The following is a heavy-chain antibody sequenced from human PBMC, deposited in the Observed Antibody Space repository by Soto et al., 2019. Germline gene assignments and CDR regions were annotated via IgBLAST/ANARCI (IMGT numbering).Heavy chain of an antibody. CDR3: ARDFIVGAPDYFDY. CDR2: ISYDGRVK. D-gene: IGHD1-26*01. CDR1: GFTFSDYP. V-gene: IGHV3-30*04. J-gene: IGHJ4*02. Sequence: QVQLVESGGGVVQPGRSLSLSCAASGFTFSDYPMHWVRQAPGKGLEWVAVISYDGRVKYYVDSVKGRFTISRDDSKNTLYLQMNSLRVDDTAVYYCARDFIVGAPDYFDYWGQGTLVNVSS.